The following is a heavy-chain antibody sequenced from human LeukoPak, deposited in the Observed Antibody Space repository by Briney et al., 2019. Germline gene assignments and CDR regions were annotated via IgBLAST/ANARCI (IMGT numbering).Heavy chain of an antibody. J-gene: IGHJ4*02. CDR3: ARDASGWSRDC. CDR1: GFTSSSYS. D-gene: IGHD6-19*01. V-gene: IGHV3-21*06. CDR2: ISGSSSYR. Sequence: GGSLRLSCAASGFTSSSYSMSWVRQAPGKGLEWVSLISGSSSYRYYADSMKGRFTISRDNAKNSLYLQMDSLRVEDTAVYYCARDASGWSRDCWGQGTLVTVSS.